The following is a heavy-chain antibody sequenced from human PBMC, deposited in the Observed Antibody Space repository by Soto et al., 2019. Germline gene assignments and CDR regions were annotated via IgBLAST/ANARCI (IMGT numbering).Heavy chain of an antibody. D-gene: IGHD6-13*01. Sequence: QVQLVQSGAEVKKPGSSVKVSCKASGDTFSSYAISWVRQAPGQGLEWMGGIIPIFGTANYAQKFQGRVTITADESTSTAYMELSSLRSEDTAVYYCARDAIAAEVSPFDYWGQGTRVTVSS. CDR1: GDTFSSYA. CDR2: IIPIFGTA. CDR3: ARDAIAAEVSPFDY. J-gene: IGHJ4*02. V-gene: IGHV1-69*01.